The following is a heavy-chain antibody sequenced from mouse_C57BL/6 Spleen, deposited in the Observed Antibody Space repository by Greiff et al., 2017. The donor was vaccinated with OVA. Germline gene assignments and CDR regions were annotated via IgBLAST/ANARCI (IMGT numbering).Heavy chain of an antibody. CDR1: GFTFRSYG. CDR2: ISSGGSYT. V-gene: IGHV5-6*01. CDR3: ASDSNYSGSYYAMDY. Sequence: EVQLVESGGDLVKPGGSLKLSCAASGFTFRSYGMSWVRQTPDKRLEWVAIISSGGSYTYYPDSVKGRFTISSDNAKNTLYLQMSSLKSDDTAMYYCASDSNYSGSYYAMDYWGQGTSVTVSS. D-gene: IGHD2-5*01. J-gene: IGHJ4*01.